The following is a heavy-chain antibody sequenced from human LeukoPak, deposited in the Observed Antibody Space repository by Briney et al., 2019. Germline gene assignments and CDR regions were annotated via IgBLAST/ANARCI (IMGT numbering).Heavy chain of an antibody. CDR2: IKQDGSEK. V-gene: IGHV3-7*01. J-gene: IGHJ3*02. Sequence: PGGSLRLSCAASGFTFSRYAMSWVRQAPGKGLEWVANIKQDGSEKYYVDSVKGGFTISRDNAKNSLYLQMNSLRAEDTAVYYCARLRAFDIWGQGTMVTVSS. CDR1: GFTFSRYA. D-gene: IGHD3-16*01. CDR3: ARLRAFDI.